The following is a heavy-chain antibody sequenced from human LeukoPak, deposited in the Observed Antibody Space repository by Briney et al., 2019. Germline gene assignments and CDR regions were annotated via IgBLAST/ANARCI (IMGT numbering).Heavy chain of an antibody. J-gene: IGHJ4*02. Sequence: GGSLRLSCAASGFTFSSYAMSWVRQAPGKGLEWVSAISGSGGSTYYADSVKGRFTISRDNAKNSLYLQMNSLRAEDTAVYYCARTFGDYMPYFDYWGQGTLVTVSS. CDR1: GFTFSSYA. CDR2: ISGSGGST. V-gene: IGHV3-23*01. CDR3: ARTFGDYMPYFDY. D-gene: IGHD4-17*01.